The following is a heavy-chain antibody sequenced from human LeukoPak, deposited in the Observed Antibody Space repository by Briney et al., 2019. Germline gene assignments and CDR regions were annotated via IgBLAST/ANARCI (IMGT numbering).Heavy chain of an antibody. CDR1: GYSISSGYY. D-gene: IGHD2-2*01. J-gene: IGHJ4*02. V-gene: IGHV4-38-2*02. CDR3: ARDRSTGPFFDY. Sequence: PSETLSLTFTVSGYSISSGYYWGWIRQPPGKGLEWIGSIYHSGSTYYNPSLKSRVTISVDTSKNQFSLKLSSVTAADTAVYYCARDRSTGPFFDYWGQGTLVTVSS. CDR2: IYHSGST.